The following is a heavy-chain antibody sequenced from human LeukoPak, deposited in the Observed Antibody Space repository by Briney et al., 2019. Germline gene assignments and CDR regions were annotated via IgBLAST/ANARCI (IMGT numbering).Heavy chain of an antibody. J-gene: IGHJ4*02. CDR3: AGGGRKVAGTGY. CDR2: MNPNSGNT. D-gene: IGHD6-19*01. CDR1: GYTFTSYD. Sequence: GASVKVSCKASGYTFTSYDINWVRQATGQGLEWMGWMNPNSGNTGYAQKFQGRVTMTRNTSISTAYMELSSLRSEDTAVYYCAGGGRKVAGTGYWGQGTLVTVSS. V-gene: IGHV1-8*01.